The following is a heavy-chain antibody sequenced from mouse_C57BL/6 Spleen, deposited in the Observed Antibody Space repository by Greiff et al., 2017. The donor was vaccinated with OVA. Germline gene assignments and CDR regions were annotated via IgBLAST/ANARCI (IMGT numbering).Heavy chain of an antibody. J-gene: IGHJ4*01. V-gene: IGHV7-3*01. Sequence: EVQGVESGGGLVQPGGSLSLSCAASGFTFTDYYMSWVRQPPGKALEWLGFIRNKANGYTTEYSASVKGRFTISRDNSQSILYLQMNALRAEDSATYYCARWDWDYAMDYWGQGTSVTVSS. CDR2: IRNKANGYTT. CDR1: GFTFTDYY. D-gene: IGHD4-1*01. CDR3: ARWDWDYAMDY.